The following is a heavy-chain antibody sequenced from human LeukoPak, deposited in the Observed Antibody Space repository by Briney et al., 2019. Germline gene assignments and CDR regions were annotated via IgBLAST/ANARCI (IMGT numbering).Heavy chain of an antibody. CDR2: IKSKSDGGTT. Sequence: GGSLRLSCAASGFTFSSYAMSWVRQAPGKGLEWVGRIKSKSDGGTTDYAAPVQGRFTISRDDSKNTLYLQMNSLKIEDTALYFCTTTRTYWGLGTLVTVSS. J-gene: IGHJ4*02. CDR3: TTTRTY. V-gene: IGHV3-15*01. CDR1: GFTFSSYA. D-gene: IGHD2-2*01.